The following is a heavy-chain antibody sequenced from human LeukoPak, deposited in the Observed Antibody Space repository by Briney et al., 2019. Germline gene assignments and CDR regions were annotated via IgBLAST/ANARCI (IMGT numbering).Heavy chain of an antibody. CDR1: GGSINSDY. CDR3: ARVGGMTTINNAAFDI. D-gene: IGHD5-24*01. CDR2: IYHSGST. Sequence: PSETLSLTCSVSGGSINSDYWNWIRQPPGKGLEWIGYIYHSGSTNYNPSLKSRVTISIDKSKKQFSLKLISVAAADTAIYYCARVGGMTTINNAAFDIWGQGTMVTVSS. J-gene: IGHJ3*02. V-gene: IGHV4-59*01.